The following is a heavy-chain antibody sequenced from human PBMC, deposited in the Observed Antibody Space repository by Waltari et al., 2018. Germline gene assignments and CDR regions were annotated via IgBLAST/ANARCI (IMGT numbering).Heavy chain of an antibody. CDR2: IIPFLGIS. V-gene: IGHV1-69*02. CDR3: ARSGEMKGTVDY. CDR1: GGTFSTYT. D-gene: IGHD1-1*01. Sequence: HVQLEQSGAEVKKPGSSVKVSCKPSGGTFSTYTVTWVRQAPGQGLEWMGNIIPFLGISKYAQSLQARLTITVDQSTNTGYMELNNLRPEDTGVYYCARSGEMKGTVDYWGQGTLVTVSS. J-gene: IGHJ4*02.